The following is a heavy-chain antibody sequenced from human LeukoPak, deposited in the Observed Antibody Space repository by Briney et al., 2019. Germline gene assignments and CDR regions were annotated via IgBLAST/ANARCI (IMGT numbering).Heavy chain of an antibody. V-gene: IGHV4-39*07. D-gene: IGHD3-10*01. CDR3: ARVWGFGELWVDV. Sequence: SETLSLTCTVSGGSISTSNYYWGWIRQPPGKGLEWIGNIFYSGSTYYSPSLKSRVTISLDTSRNQFSLKLSSVTAADTAVYYCARVWGFGELWVDVWGKGTTVTISS. J-gene: IGHJ6*04. CDR1: GGSISTSNYY. CDR2: IFYSGST.